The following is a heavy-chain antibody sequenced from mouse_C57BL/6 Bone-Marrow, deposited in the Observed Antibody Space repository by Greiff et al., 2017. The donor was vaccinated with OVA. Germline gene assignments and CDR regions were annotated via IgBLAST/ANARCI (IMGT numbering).Heavy chain of an antibody. CDR1: GYTFTSYT. D-gene: IGHD2-4*01. J-gene: IGHJ3*01. Sequence: QVQLQQSGAELARPGASVKMSCKASGYTFTSYTMHWVKQRPGQGLEWIGYINPSSGYTKYNQKFKDKATLTADKSSSTAYMQLSSLTSEDSAVYYCARCDYDGRFAYGGQGTLVTVSA. V-gene: IGHV1-4*01. CDR3: ARCDYDGRFAY. CDR2: INPSSGYT.